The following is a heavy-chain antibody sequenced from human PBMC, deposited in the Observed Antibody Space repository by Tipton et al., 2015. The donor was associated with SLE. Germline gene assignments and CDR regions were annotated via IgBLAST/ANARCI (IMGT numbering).Heavy chain of an antibody. D-gene: IGHD6-19*01. CDR1: GGSISSYY. CDR2: IYYSGST. V-gene: IGHV4-59*08. CDR3: ARHDGQWDAFDI. J-gene: IGHJ3*02. Sequence: LRLSCTVSGGSISSYYWSWIRQPPGKGPEWIGYIYYSGSTNYNPSLKSRVTILVDTSKNQFSLKLSSVTAADTAVYYCARHDGQWDAFDIWGQGTVVTVSS.